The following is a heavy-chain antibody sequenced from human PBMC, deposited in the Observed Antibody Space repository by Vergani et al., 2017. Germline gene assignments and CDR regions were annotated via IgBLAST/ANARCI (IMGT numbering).Heavy chain of an antibody. V-gene: IGHV1-2*02. J-gene: IGHJ5*02. CDR1: GYTFTGYY. Sequence: QVQLVQSGAEVKQPGASVKVSCKASGYTFTGYYMHWVRQAPGQGLEWMGWINPNSGGTNYAQKFQGRVTMTRDTSISTAYMELSRLRSDDTAVYYCARSGRVVPAAMQFGWFDPWGQGTLVTVSS. CDR3: ARSGRVVPAAMQFGWFDP. D-gene: IGHD2-2*01. CDR2: INPNSGGT.